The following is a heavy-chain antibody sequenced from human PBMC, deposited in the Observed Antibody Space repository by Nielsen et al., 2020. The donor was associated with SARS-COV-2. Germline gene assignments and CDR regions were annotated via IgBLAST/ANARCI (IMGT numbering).Heavy chain of an antibody. D-gene: IGHD6-13*01. V-gene: IGHV5-51*01. CDR2: IYPGDSDT. J-gene: IGHJ4*02. CDR1: GYSFTSYW. CDR3: AVRTAADNY. Sequence: GGSLRLSCKGSGYSFTSYWIGWVRQMPGKGLEWMGIIYPGDSDTRYSPSFQGHVTISADKSISTAYLQWSSLKASDTAMYYCAVRTAADNYWGQGTLVTVSS.